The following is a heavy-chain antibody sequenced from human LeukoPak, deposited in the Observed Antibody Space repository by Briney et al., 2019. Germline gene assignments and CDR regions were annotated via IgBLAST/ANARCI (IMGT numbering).Heavy chain of an antibody. D-gene: IGHD6-13*01. V-gene: IGHV4-34*01. CDR2: INHSGST. CDR1: GGSFSGYY. CDR3: ARVARQLVPSSYFDY. J-gene: IGHJ4*02. Sequence: SETLSLTCAVYGGSFSGYYWSWIREPPGKGLEWIGEINHSGSTNYNPSLKSRVTISVDTSKNQFSLKLSSVTAADTAVYYCARVARQLVPSSYFDYWGQGTLVTVSS.